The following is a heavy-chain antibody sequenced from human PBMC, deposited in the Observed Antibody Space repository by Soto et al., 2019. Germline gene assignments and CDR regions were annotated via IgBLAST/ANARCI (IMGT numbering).Heavy chain of an antibody. CDR1: GFSLSTSKVG. Sequence: QITLKESGPTLVKPTQTLTLTCTFSGFSLSTSKVGAGWIRQPPGKALEWLVVIYWDDDKSYSPSLKSRLTITKDTSKNQVVLTMTNMDPVDTATYYCARTKGSTVTYYFDYWGQGTLVNVAS. D-gene: IGHD4-17*01. CDR3: ARTKGSTVTYYFDY. J-gene: IGHJ4*02. CDR2: IYWDDDK. V-gene: IGHV2-5*02.